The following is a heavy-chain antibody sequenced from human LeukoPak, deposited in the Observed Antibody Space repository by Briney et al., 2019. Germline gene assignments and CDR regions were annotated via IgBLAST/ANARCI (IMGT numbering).Heavy chain of an antibody. CDR1: GLKFSDAW. J-gene: IGHJ4*02. Sequence: GALRLSCAVSGLKFSDAWMNWARQAPGKGLEWVGRIVNKADGGTTVYAAPVKGRFTISRDDSKNTVYLQMNSLKTEDTAVYYCLHYRSGWHWGQGTLVTVSS. CDR3: LHYRSGWH. V-gene: IGHV3-15*04. D-gene: IGHD6-19*01. CDR2: IVNKADGGTT.